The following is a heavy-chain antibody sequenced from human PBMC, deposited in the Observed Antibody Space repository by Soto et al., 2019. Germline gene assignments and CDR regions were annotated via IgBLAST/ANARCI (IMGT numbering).Heavy chain of an antibody. V-gene: IGHV1-2*02. J-gene: IGHJ6*02. CDR1: GYTFTGYY. CDR2: INPNSGGT. CDR3: ARGLVVGYYGFDV. D-gene: IGHD3-22*01. Sequence: GASVKVSCKASGYTFTGYYMHWVRQAPGQGLEWMGWINPNSGGTNYAQKFQGRVTMTRDTSISTASMQLSRLRSDDTAVYYCARGLVVGYYGFDVCRQVTTLPFPS.